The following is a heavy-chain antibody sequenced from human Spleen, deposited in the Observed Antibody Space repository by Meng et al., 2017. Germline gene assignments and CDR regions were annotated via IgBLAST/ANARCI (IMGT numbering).Heavy chain of an antibody. Sequence: VQLQESGPGLATPSGTPPLTCGVSGGSITSNNRWSWVRQPPGKGLEWIGEIYHSGSANYNPSLKSRLTISVDKSKTQFSLTLSSVTAADTAVYYCARKYGNYPYYFDYWGQGTLVTVSS. J-gene: IGHJ4*02. CDR3: ARKYGNYPYYFDY. CDR1: GGSITSNNR. D-gene: IGHD1-7*01. V-gene: IGHV4-4*02. CDR2: IYHSGSA.